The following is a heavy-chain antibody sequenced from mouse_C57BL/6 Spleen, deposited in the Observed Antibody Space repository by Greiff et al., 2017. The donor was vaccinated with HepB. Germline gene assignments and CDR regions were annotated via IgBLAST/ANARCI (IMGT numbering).Heavy chain of an antibody. CDR1: GFNIKDDY. D-gene: IGHD1-1*01. V-gene: IGHV14-4*01. CDR2: IDPENGDT. J-gene: IGHJ2*01. CDR3: TLTTGEYYFDY. Sequence: EVQLQQSGAELVRPGASVKLSCTASGFNIKDDYMHWVKQRPEQGLEWIGWIDPENGDTEYASKFQGKATITADTSSNTAYLQHSSLTSEDTAVYYCTLTTGEYYFDYWGQGTTLTVSS.